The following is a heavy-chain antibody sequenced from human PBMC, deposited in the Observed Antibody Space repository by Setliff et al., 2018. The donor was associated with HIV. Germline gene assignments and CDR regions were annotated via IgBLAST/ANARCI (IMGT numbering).Heavy chain of an antibody. CDR1: GFTFSTYS. D-gene: IGHD1-26*01. V-gene: IGHV3-23*01. J-gene: IGHJ4*02. CDR3: AKVMITTTWAFDF. CDR2: IGGAYDGNT. Sequence: PGESLTISCAASGFTFSTYSMVWVRQAPGKGLEWVSGIGGAYDGNTYHADSVKGRFTIFRENSKNIVYLQMSNLRAEDTALYYCAKVMITTTWAFDFWGQGTPVTVPQ.